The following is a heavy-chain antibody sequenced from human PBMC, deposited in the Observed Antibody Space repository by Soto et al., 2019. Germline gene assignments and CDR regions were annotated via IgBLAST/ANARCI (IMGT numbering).Heavy chain of an antibody. J-gene: IGHJ1*01. D-gene: IGHD3-22*01. CDR3: ASDTQYDSSFQF. CDR2: ISDSGSS. V-gene: IGHV4-61*01. Sequence: QVQLQESGPGLLRPSETLSLTCAVSGGSVSSQTYYWSWIRQHPGKGLEWIGYISDSGSSNYNPPLKSLVTMAVDTSKNQFPLNLSSVTAADTAVYSCASDTQYDSSFQFWGQGTLVTVSS. CDR1: GGSVSSQTYY.